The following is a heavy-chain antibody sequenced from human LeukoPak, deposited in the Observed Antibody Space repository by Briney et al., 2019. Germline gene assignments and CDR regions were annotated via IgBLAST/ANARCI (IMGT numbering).Heavy chain of an antibody. Sequence: GGSLRLSCAASGLVFSDVWMTWVRQTPRRGLEWVASVRDDGREKSYLDSVRGRFTISRDNGEKSVFLQMTSLRVEDTGIYFCARGGSDSSRYWVYWGKGTLVTVS. CDR2: VRDDGREK. D-gene: IGHD6-19*01. CDR3: ARGGSDSSRYWVY. CDR1: GLVFSDVW. J-gene: IGHJ4*02. V-gene: IGHV3-7*01.